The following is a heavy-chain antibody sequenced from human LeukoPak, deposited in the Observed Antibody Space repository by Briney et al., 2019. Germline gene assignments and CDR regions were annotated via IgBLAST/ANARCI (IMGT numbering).Heavy chain of an antibody. CDR3: ARDDYGDYGGWFDP. D-gene: IGHD4-17*01. Sequence: TLSLTCTVSGGSISSGSYYWSWIRQPAGKGLEWIGRIYTSGSTNYNPSLKSRVTISVDTSNNQFSLKLSSVTAADTAVYYCARDDYGDYGGWFDPWGQGTLVTVSS. CDR2: IYTSGST. CDR1: GGSISSGSYY. V-gene: IGHV4-61*02. J-gene: IGHJ5*02.